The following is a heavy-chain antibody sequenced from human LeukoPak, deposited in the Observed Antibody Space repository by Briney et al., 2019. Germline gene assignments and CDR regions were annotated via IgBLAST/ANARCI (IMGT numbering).Heavy chain of an antibody. CDR2: INQDGSEK. D-gene: IGHD3-22*01. Sequence: GGSLRLSCAASGFTFSTYWMSWVRQAPGKGLEWVANINQDGSEKYSVDSVKGRFTISRDNAKSSLYLQMNSLRADHTAVYYCARDRALYDSRRGYYYTEDDYWGQGTLVTVSS. CDR3: ARDRALYDSRRGYYYTEDDY. CDR1: GFTFSTYW. J-gene: IGHJ4*02. V-gene: IGHV3-7*01.